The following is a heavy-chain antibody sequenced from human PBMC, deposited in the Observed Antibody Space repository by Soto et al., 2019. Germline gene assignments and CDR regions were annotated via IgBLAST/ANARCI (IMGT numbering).Heavy chain of an antibody. D-gene: IGHD2-2*01. Sequence: SVKVSCKASGGTFSSYAISWVRQAPGQGLEWMGGIIPIFGTANYAQKFQGRVTITADESTSTAYMKLSSLRSEDTAVYYCARGLGYCSSTSCYDVGYWGQGTLVTVSS. CDR1: GGTFSSYA. CDR3: ARGLGYCSSTSCYDVGY. CDR2: IIPIFGTA. V-gene: IGHV1-69*13. J-gene: IGHJ4*02.